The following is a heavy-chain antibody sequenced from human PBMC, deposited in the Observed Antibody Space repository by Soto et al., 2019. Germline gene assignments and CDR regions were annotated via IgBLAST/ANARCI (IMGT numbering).Heavy chain of an antibody. CDR2: LYYSGGT. V-gene: IGHV4-59*08. D-gene: IGHD2-2*01. CDR3: ARHSCTNCPFDY. CDR1: GGSLDTYY. J-gene: IGHJ4*02. Sequence: QVQLQESGPGLVKPSETLSLTCTVSGGSLDTYYWSWIRQPPGKGLEWIGYLYYSGGTRYNPSLKSRLTMSIDTSKHYFSLKLSSVTAADTAVYYCARHSCTNCPFDYWGQGTLVTVSS.